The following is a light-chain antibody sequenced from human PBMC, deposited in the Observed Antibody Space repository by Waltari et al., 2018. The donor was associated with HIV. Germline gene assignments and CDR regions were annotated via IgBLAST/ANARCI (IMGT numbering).Light chain of an antibody. Sequence: QSALTQPPSASGSPGQSVTLSCTGTSSDVGGYNYVSWHQQHPGKAPQLMIYDVIKRPSGVPDRSSGSKSGNTASLTVAGLQPEDEADYYCSSHAGSKVVFGGGTRLTVL. V-gene: IGLV2-8*01. J-gene: IGLJ2*01. CDR3: SSHAGSKVV. CDR1: SSDVGGYNY. CDR2: DVI.